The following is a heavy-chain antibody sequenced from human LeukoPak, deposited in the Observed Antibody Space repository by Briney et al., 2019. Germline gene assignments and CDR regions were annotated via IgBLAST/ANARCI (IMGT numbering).Heavy chain of an antibody. CDR3: ARHAYDFWSGYRPRAFDI. V-gene: IGHV5-51*01. CDR1: GYSFTSYW. Sequence: GESLKISCEGSGYSFTSYWIGWVRQMPGKGLEWMGIIYPGDSDTRYSPSFQGQVTISADKSISTAYLQWSSLKASDTAMYYCARHAYDFWSGYRPRAFDIWGQGTMVTVSS. D-gene: IGHD3-3*01. CDR2: IYPGDSDT. J-gene: IGHJ3*02.